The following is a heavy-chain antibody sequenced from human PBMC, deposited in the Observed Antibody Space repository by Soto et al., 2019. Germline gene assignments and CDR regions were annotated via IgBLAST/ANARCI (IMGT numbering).Heavy chain of an antibody. CDR3: ARTSIMVTFGGPDY. Sequence: GESLNVSCTGSGYSFTSDWIGWVRQMPGKGLEWMGIIYPGDSDTRYSPSFQGQVTISADKSISTAYLQWSSLKASDTAMYYCARTSIMVTFGGPDYWGQGTLVTVPQ. J-gene: IGHJ4*02. CDR2: IYPGDSDT. V-gene: IGHV5-51*01. CDR1: GYSFTSDW. D-gene: IGHD3-16*01.